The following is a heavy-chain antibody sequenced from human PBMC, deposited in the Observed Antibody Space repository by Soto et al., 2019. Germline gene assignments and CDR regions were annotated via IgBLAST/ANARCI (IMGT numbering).Heavy chain of an antibody. D-gene: IGHD3-16*01. Sequence: QVQLVQSGAEVKKPGSSVKVSCKASGGTFSSYAINWVRQAPGQGLEWMGGLIPIFGTADYAQKFQGRVTITADQSTSTAYMELSSLRSDDTAVYYCAQCLLGVNYYYGMDVWGQGTTVTVSS. CDR1: GGTFSSYA. J-gene: IGHJ6*02. V-gene: IGHV1-69*12. CDR3: AQCLLGVNYYYGMDV. CDR2: LIPIFGTA.